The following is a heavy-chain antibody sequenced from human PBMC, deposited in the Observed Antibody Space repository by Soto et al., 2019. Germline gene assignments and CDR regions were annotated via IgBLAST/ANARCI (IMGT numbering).Heavy chain of an antibody. V-gene: IGHV1-18*01. J-gene: IGHJ4*02. CDR3: ARSFCSSTNCYRPFDY. CDR1: GYTFTSYG. Sequence: ASVKVSCKASGYTFTSYGISLLRQAPGQRLEWMGWISACNGDTKYSQKFQGRVTMTRDTSARTAYMELSSLRSEDTAVYYCARSFCSSTNCYRPFDYWGPGTLVTVSS. D-gene: IGHD2-2*01. CDR2: ISACNGDT.